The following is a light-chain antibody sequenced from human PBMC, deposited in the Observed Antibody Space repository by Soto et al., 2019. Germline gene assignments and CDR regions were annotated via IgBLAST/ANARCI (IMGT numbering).Light chain of an antibody. V-gene: IGLV2-8*01. Sequence: QSVLTQPPSASGSPGQSVTVSCTGTSSNIGDYNYVSWYQQHPGKAPKLMIYEVNKRPSGVPDRFSGSKSVNTASLTVSGLQAEDEADYYCSSYAGSNNWVFGGGTKLTVL. CDR1: SSNIGDYNY. CDR3: SSYAGSNNWV. CDR2: EVN. J-gene: IGLJ3*02.